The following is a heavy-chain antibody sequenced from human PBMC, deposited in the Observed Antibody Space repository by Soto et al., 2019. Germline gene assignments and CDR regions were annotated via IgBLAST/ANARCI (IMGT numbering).Heavy chain of an antibody. V-gene: IGHV3-15*01. D-gene: IGHD7-27*01. CDR1: GFTYSNAW. CDR2: IKSKTDGGTT. J-gene: IGHJ3*02. CDR3: TTARDDGDDAFDI. Sequence: EVQLVESGGGLVKPGGSLRLSCAASGFTYSNAWMSWVRQAPGKGLEWVGRIKSKTDGGTTDYAAPVKGRFTISRDDSKNTLYLQMNSLKTEDTAVYYCTTARDDGDDAFDIWGQGTMVTVSS.